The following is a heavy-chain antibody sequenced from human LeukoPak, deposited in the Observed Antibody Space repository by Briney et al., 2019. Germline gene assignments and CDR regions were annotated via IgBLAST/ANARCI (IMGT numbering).Heavy chain of an antibody. J-gene: IGHJ4*02. Sequence: ASVKVSCKASGYTFTGYYMHWVRQAPGQGLEWMGWINPNSGGTNYVQKFQGRVTMTRDTSISTAYMELSRLRSDDTAVYYCARAQQWLLLGYWGQGTLVTVSS. CDR3: ARAQQWLLLGY. CDR2: INPNSGGT. D-gene: IGHD6-19*01. CDR1: GYTFTGYY. V-gene: IGHV1-2*02.